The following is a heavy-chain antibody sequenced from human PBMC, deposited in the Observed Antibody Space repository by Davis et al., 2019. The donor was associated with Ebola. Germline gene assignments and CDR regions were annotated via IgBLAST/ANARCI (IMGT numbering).Heavy chain of an antibody. CDR3: AKEGKWEPYFGLDY. J-gene: IGHJ4*02. Sequence: GESLKISCAASGFTFSSYAMNWVRQAPGKGLEWVSAISASGGNTFYADSVKGRFTVSRDNSKNTLYLQMNSLRVEDTAVYYCAKEGKWEPYFGLDYWGQGTLVTVSS. CDR1: GFTFSSYA. V-gene: IGHV3-23*01. D-gene: IGHD1-26*01. CDR2: ISASGGNT.